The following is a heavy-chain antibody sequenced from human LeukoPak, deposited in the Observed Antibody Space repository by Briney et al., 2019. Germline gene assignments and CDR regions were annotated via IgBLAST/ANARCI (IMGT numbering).Heavy chain of an antibody. D-gene: IGHD5-18*01. Sequence: KSAGTLRLSCAASGFMFTRFTMNWVRQAPGKGLEWVSSISTSSRSIYYADSVKGRFTVSRDNAKNSLYLQMNSLRAEDTAVYYCARESYGSDYWGQGTLVTVSS. V-gene: IGHV3-21*01. CDR3: ARESYGSDY. J-gene: IGHJ4*02. CDR1: GFMFTRFT. CDR2: ISTSSRSI.